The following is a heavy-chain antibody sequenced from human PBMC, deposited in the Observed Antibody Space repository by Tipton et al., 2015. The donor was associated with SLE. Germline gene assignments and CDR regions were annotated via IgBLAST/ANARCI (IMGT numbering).Heavy chain of an antibody. D-gene: IGHD5-18*01. CDR2: IYYSGST. CDR3: ARPGYSYGLFDY. CDR1: GGSISSGGYY. V-gene: IGHV4-31*03. J-gene: IGHJ4*02. Sequence: TLSLTCTVSGGSISSGGYYWSWIRQHPGKGLEWIGYIYYSGSTYYNPSLKSRVTISVDTSKNQFSLKLSSVTAADTAVYYCARPGYSYGLFDYWGQGTLVTVSS.